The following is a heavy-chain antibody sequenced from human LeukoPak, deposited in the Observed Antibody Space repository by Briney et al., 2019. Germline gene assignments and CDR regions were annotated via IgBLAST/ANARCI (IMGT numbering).Heavy chain of an antibody. CDR2: ISSSGDST. CDR3: AKVGTIETTEELNWFDP. J-gene: IGHJ5*02. V-gene: IGHV3-23*01. D-gene: IGHD4-11*01. Sequence: GGSLRLSCAASGFTFSSYAMISVRQAPGKGLEWVSIISSSGDSTYYADSVKGRFTFSRDNSKNTLSLQMSSLGADDTAVYYCAKVGTIETTEELNWFDPWGQGTLVTVSS. CDR1: GFTFSSYA.